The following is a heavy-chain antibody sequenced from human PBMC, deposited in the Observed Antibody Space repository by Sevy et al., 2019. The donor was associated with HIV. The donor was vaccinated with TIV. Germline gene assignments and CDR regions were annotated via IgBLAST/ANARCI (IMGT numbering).Heavy chain of an antibody. D-gene: IGHD2-15*01. CDR2: ISHDGSNK. CDR1: GFTFSSYG. V-gene: IGHV3-30*18. Sequence: GGSLRLSCAASGFTFSSYGMHWVRQAPGKGLEWVAVISHDGSNKYYADSVKGRFTISRDNSKNTVYLQMNSLRAEDTAVYYCAKDGGRDIAVYYYYYGMDVWGQGTTVTVSS. J-gene: IGHJ6*02. CDR3: AKDGGRDIAVYYYYYGMDV.